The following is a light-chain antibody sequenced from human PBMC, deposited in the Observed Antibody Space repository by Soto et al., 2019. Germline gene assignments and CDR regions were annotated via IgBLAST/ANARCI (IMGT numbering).Light chain of an antibody. CDR3: QQYNNWPYT. V-gene: IGKV3-15*01. CDR2: GAS. J-gene: IGKJ2*01. CDR1: QSVSSN. Sequence: EIVMTQSPATLSVSPGERANLSCRASQSVSSNLAWYQQQPGQAPRLLIYGASTRATGIPARFSVSGSGTEFTLTISSLQSEDFAVYYCQQYNNWPYTFGQGTKLEIK.